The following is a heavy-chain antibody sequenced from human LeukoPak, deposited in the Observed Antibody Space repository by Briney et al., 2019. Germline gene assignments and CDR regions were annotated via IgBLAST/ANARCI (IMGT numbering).Heavy chain of an antibody. CDR3: ARDLDGSGSYYTDY. J-gene: IGHJ4*02. Sequence: GASVKVSCKASAYTFSNYGFNWVRQAPGQGLEWMGWISAYNGNTKYAQKLQGRFTMSTDTSTSTAYMELRSLTSDDTAVYCCARDLDGSGSYYTDYWGQGTLVTVSS. CDR1: AYTFSNYG. CDR2: ISAYNGNT. D-gene: IGHD3-10*01. V-gene: IGHV1-18*01.